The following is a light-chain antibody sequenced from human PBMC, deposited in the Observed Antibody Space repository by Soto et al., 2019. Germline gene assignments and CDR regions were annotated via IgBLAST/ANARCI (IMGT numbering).Light chain of an antibody. CDR1: QSISSW. J-gene: IGKJ2*01. CDR3: QQYNSYSIT. CDR2: KAS. Sequence: DIQMTQSPSTLSASVGDRVTITCRASQSISSWLAWYQQKPGKAPKLLIYKASSLESGVPSRFSGSGSGTEVTLTISSLQPDDFATYYCQQYNSYSITVGQGTKLEIK. V-gene: IGKV1-5*03.